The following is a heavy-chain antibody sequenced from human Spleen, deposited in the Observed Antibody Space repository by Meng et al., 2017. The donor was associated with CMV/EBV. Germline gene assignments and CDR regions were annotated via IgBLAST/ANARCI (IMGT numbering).Heavy chain of an antibody. CDR3: ARRGMMTTRGYWFDP. CDR1: GYSFSNYW. V-gene: IGHV5-51*01. J-gene: IGHJ5*02. CDR2: IYPGDSDT. D-gene: IGHD4-17*01. Sequence: GESLKISCEGSGYSFSNYWIDWVRQMPGKGLEWVGSIYPGDSDTRYSPSFQGQVTISADKSIRTAYLQWSSLKASDTATYYCARRGMMTTRGYWFDPWGQGTLVTVSS.